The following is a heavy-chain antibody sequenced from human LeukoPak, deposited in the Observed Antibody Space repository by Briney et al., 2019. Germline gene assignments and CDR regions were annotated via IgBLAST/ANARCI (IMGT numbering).Heavy chain of an antibody. V-gene: IGHV3-23*01. Sequence: PGGSLRLSCAASGFTFSRSAMTWVRQGPGTGLEFVASIIYSGGATYYADSVKGRFTISRDNAKKSLYLEMNSLRDDDTALYYCARDLSSSWYSLAYWGQGTLVTVSS. CDR3: ARDLSSSWYSLAY. D-gene: IGHD6-13*01. CDR1: GFTFSRSA. J-gene: IGHJ4*02. CDR2: IIYSGGAT.